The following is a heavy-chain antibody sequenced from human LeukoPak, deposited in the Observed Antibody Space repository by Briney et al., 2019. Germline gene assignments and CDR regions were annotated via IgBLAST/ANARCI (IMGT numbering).Heavy chain of an antibody. CDR1: GFTFTSSA. J-gene: IGHJ4*02. Sequence: TSVKVSCKASGFTFTSSAVQWVRQARGQRLEWIGWIVVGSGNTNYAQKFQERVTITRDMSTSTAYMELSSLRSEDTAVYYCAADGGLGRNDASGYWGQGTLVTVSS. CDR3: AADGGLGRNDASGY. CDR2: IVVGSGNT. V-gene: IGHV1-58*01. D-gene: IGHD1-1*01.